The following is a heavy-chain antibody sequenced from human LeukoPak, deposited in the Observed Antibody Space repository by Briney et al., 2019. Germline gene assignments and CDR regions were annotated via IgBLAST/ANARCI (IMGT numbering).Heavy chain of an antibody. V-gene: IGHV3-23*01. CDR2: ISGSGGST. J-gene: IGHJ4*02. D-gene: IGHD6-19*01. CDR3: AKDPLAVIAVAGLFDY. Sequence: GGSLRLSCAASGFTFSSYAMSWVRQAPGKGLEWVSAISGSGGSTYYADSVKGRFTISRDNSKNTLYLQMSSLRAEDTAVYYCAKDPLAVIAVAGLFDYWGQGTLVTVSS. CDR1: GFTFSSYA.